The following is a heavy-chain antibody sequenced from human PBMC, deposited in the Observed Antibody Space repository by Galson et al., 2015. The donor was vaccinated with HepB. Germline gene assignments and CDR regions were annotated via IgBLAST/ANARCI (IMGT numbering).Heavy chain of an antibody. V-gene: IGHV4-39*01. CDR2: IYYNGVT. CDR1: GGSVTSSTYY. CDR3: ARRFSVIAALYYFDY. Sequence: ETLSLTCTVSGGSVTSSTYYWGWLRQPPGKGLEWIGNIYYNGVTYYNPSLESRVTISVDTSKNQFSLKLTSVTAADTAVYYCARRFSVIAALYYFDYWGPGNLVTVSS. J-gene: IGHJ4*02. D-gene: IGHD6-6*01.